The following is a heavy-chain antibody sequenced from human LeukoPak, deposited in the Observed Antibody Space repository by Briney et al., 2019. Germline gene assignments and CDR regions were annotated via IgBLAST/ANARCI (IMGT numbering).Heavy chain of an antibody. CDR1: GGSISSYY. D-gene: IGHD2-8*01. V-gene: IGHV4-59*01. J-gene: IGHJ5*02. CDR2: IYYSGST. CDR3: ARVMGSRSRTFDP. Sequence: SETLSLTCTVSGGSISSYYWSWIQQPPGKGLEWIGYIYYSGSTNYNPSLKSRVTISVDTSKNQFSLKLSSVTAADTAVYYCARVMGSRSRTFDPWGQGTLVTVSS.